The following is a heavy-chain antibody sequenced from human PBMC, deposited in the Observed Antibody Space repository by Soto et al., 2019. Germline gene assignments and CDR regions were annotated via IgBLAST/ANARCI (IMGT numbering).Heavy chain of an antibody. CDR1: GFTVSSNY. CDR2: IYSGGST. J-gene: IGHJ6*02. CDR3: ARDLVVVPAAMGEQPYYYYGMDV. Sequence: GGSLRLSCAASGFTVSSNYMSWVRQAPGKGLEWVSVIYSGGSTYYADSVKGRFTISRDNSKNTLYLQMNSLRAEDTAVYYCARDLVVVPAAMGEQPYYYYGMDVWGQGTTVTVSS. D-gene: IGHD2-2*01. V-gene: IGHV3-53*01.